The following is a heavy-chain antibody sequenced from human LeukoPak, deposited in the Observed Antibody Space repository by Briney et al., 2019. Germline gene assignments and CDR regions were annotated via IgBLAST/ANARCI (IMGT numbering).Heavy chain of an antibody. D-gene: IGHD6-19*01. Sequence: GASVKVSCKASGYTFTSYGISWVRQAPGQGLEWMGWISAYSGNTNYAQKLQGRVTMTTDTSTSTAYMELRSLRSDDTAVYYRATAVAGAFDYWGQGTLVTVSS. CDR1: GYTFTSYG. CDR3: ATAVAGAFDY. CDR2: ISAYSGNT. V-gene: IGHV1-18*04. J-gene: IGHJ4*02.